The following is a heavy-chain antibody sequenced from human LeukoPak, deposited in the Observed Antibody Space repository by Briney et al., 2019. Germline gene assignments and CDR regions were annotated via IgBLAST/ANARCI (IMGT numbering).Heavy chain of an antibody. CDR2: ISGSGGST. V-gene: IGHV3-23*01. CDR1: GFTFSSYA. J-gene: IGHJ4*02. Sequence: PGGSLRLSCAASGFTFSSYAMSWVRQAPGKGLEWVSAISGSGGSTYYADSVKGRFTISRDNSKNTLYLQMNSLRAEDTAVYYCAKEAPPGIAVAGTDGIFDYWGQGTLVTVSS. D-gene: IGHD6-19*01. CDR3: AKEAPPGIAVAGTDGIFDY.